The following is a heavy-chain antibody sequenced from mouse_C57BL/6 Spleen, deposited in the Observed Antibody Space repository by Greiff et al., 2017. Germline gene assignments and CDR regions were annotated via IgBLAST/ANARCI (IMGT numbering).Heavy chain of an antibody. Sequence: EVQLQESGPGMVKPSQSLSLTCTVTGYSITSGYDWHWIRHFPGNKLEWMGYISSSGTTNYNPSLKSRISITHDTSKNHFFLKLNSVTTEDTATDYCARDYDYDGGFDYWGQGTTLTVSS. V-gene: IGHV3-1*01. CDR1: GYSITSGYD. D-gene: IGHD2-4*01. CDR3: ARDYDYDGGFDY. J-gene: IGHJ2*01. CDR2: ISSSGTT.